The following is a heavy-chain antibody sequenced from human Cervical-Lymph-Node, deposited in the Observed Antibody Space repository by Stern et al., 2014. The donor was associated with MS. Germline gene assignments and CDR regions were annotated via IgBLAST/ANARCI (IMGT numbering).Heavy chain of an antibody. D-gene: IGHD2-8*02. CDR3: ASSLVACDH. V-gene: IGHV1-69*06. CDR2: IIPFLNTA. CDR1: GGTFTTHP. J-gene: IGHJ4*02. Sequence: QVQLVESGAEVKKPGSSVKVSCKASGGTFTTHPITWWRQAPGQGLEWMGGIIPFLNTANYAQKVQGRITITADTSTGTTYIEMSSLRSDDTAVYYLASSLVACDHWGQGTLVIVS.